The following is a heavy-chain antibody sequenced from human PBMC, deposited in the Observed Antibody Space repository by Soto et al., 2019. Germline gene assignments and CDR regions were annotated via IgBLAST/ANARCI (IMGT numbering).Heavy chain of an antibody. D-gene: IGHD1-26*01. Sequence: GGSLRLSCAASGFTFSSYAMHWVRQAPGKGLEWVAVISYDGSNKYYADSVKGRFTISRDNSKNTLYLQMNSLRAEDTAVYYWARVEDGGSYLDAFDIWGQGTMVTVSS. V-gene: IGHV3-30*04. CDR3: ARVEDGGSYLDAFDI. J-gene: IGHJ3*02. CDR1: GFTFSSYA. CDR2: ISYDGSNK.